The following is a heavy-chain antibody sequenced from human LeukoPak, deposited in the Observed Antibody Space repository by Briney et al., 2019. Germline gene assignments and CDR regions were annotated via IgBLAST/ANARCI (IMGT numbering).Heavy chain of an antibody. D-gene: IGHD5-18*01. CDR2: IKQDGSEK. CDR1: GFTLSSYW. V-gene: IGHV3-7*04. J-gene: IGHJ6*02. Sequence: PGGSLRLSCAASGFTLSSYWMSWVRQAPGKGLEWVANIKQDGSEKYYVDSVKGRFTISRDNAKNSLYLQMNSLRAEDTAVYYCARIRKAGYSYGSYYYYGMDVWGQGTTVTVSS. CDR3: ARIRKAGYSYGSYYYYGMDV.